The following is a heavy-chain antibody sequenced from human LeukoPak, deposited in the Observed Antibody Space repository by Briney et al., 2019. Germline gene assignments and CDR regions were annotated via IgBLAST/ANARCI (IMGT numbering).Heavy chain of an antibody. V-gene: IGHV1-69*05. Sequence: EASVKVSCKASGGTFSSYAISWVRQAPGQGLEWTGGIIPIFGTANYAQKFQGRVTITTDESTSTAYMELSSLRSEDTAVYYCASIAAAGTRRDYWGQGTLVTVSS. CDR3: ASIAAAGTRRDY. CDR2: IIPIFGTA. CDR1: GGTFSSYA. D-gene: IGHD6-13*01. J-gene: IGHJ4*02.